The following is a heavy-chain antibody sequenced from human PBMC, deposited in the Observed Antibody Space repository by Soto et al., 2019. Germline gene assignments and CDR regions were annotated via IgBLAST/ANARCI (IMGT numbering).Heavy chain of an antibody. CDR2: IYWDDDK. CDR1: GFSLTTRGVG. J-gene: IGHJ4*02. CDR3: AHRVLRTVFGLVTTTAIYFDF. Sequence: QITLNESGPTQVKPRQTLTLTCTFSGFSLTTRGVGVGWIRQYPGKAPEWLALIYWDDDKRYSPSLKSRLTITKDTSKNQVVLTMADLDPADTATYYCAHRVLRTVFGLVTTTAIYFDFWGQGTPVAVSS. D-gene: IGHD3-3*01. V-gene: IGHV2-5*02.